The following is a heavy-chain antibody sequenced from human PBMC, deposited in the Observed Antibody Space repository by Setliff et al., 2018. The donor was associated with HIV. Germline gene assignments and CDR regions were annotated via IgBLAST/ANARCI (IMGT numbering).Heavy chain of an antibody. D-gene: IGHD2-21*02. V-gene: IGHV4-61*05. CDR2: IYYSGST. Sequence: SETLSLTCTVSGVSISSRSYYWGWIRQPPGKGLEWIGYIYYSGSTNYIPSLKSRVTISVDTSKNQFSLNLTSVTAADTAVYYCAGITVVTPYYFDYWGQGTLVTVSS. J-gene: IGHJ4*02. CDR3: AGITVVTPYYFDY. CDR1: GVSISSRSYY.